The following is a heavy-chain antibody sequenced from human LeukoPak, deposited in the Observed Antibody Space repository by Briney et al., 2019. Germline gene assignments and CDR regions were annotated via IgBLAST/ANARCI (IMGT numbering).Heavy chain of an antibody. V-gene: IGHV1-69*13. D-gene: IGHD6-13*01. CDR1: GGTFSSYA. J-gene: IGHJ5*02. Sequence: ASVKVSCKASGGTFSSYAISWVRQAPGQGLEWIGGIIPTFGTANYAQKFQGRVTITADESTSTAYMELSSLRSEDTAVYYCARRLKEQQLVWFDPWAREPWSPSPQ. CDR3: ARRLKEQQLVWFDP. CDR2: IIPTFGTA.